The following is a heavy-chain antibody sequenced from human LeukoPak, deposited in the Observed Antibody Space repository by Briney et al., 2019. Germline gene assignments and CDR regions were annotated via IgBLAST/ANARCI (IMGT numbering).Heavy chain of an antibody. J-gene: IGHJ4*02. D-gene: IGHD3/OR15-3a*01. CDR3: ARDPGGRFLDWLFSYFDY. CDR2: INPNSGGA. Sequence: ASVKVSCKASGYTFTGYYIHWVRQAPGQGLEWMGWINPNSGGANYAQKFQGRVTMTGDTSIGTAYMELRRLTSDDTAVYYCARDPGGRFLDWLFSYFDYWGQGTLVTVAP. CDR1: GYTFTGYY. V-gene: IGHV1-2*02.